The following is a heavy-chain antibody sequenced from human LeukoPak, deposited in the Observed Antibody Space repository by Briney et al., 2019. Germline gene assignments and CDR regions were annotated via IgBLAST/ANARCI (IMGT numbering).Heavy chain of an antibody. J-gene: IGHJ1*01. CDR1: GFTFSSYS. Sequence: GGSLGLSCAASGFTFSSYSMNWVRQAPGKGLEWVSSISSSSSYIYYADSVKGRFTISRDNAKNSLYLQMNSLRAEDTAVYYCARGDYDSSAYYYGYFQHWGQGTLVTVSS. V-gene: IGHV3-21*01. CDR3: ARGDYDSSAYYYGYFQH. D-gene: IGHD3-22*01. CDR2: ISSSSSYI.